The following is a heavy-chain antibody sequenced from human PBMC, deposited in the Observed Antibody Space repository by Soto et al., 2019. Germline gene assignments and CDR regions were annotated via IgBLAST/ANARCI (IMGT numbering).Heavy chain of an antibody. CDR2: IYYSGSN. CDR3: ARSTYDTPFDI. V-gene: IGHV4-31*03. CDR1: GGSISSGGYY. Sequence: QVQLQESGPGLVKPSQTLSLTCTVSGGSISSGGYYWSWIRQHPGKGLEWIGYIYYSGSNYYNPSLESRVTISVDTSKTQFSLKLSSVTAADTAVYYCARSTYDTPFDIWGQGTMVTVSS. J-gene: IGHJ3*02. D-gene: IGHD3-22*01.